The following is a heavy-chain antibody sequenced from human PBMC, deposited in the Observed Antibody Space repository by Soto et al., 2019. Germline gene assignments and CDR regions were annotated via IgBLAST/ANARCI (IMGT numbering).Heavy chain of an antibody. CDR3: VRRVSGNYDY. Sequence: EVQLAESGGGMVQPGGSLRLSCVASGFTFSSYDMHWVRQAPGKGLEYVSSISSNGGTTYYGNSVKGRFTISRDNSKNTLYLQMGSLRVEDMAVYYCVRRVSGNYDYWGQGTLVTVSS. CDR2: ISSNGGTT. V-gene: IGHV3-64*01. D-gene: IGHD1-7*01. CDR1: GFTFSSYD. J-gene: IGHJ4*02.